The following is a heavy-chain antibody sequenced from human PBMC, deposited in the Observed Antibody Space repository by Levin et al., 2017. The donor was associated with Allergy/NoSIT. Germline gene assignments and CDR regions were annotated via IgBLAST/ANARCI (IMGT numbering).Heavy chain of an antibody. D-gene: IGHD6-13*01. CDR2: ISSSGSTI. CDR3: ARDRRIAAALGENYYYYGMDV. V-gene: IGHV3-48*03. CDR1: GFTFSSYE. J-gene: IGHJ6*02. Sequence: GESLKISCAASGFTFSSYEMNWVRQAPGKGLEWVSYISSSGSTIYYADSVKGRFTISRDNAKNSLYLQMNSLRAEDTAVYYCARDRRIAAALGENYYYYGMDVWGQGTTVTVSS.